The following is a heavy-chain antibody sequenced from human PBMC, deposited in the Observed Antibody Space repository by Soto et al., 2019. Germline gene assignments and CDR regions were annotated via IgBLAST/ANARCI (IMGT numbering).Heavy chain of an antibody. CDR1: GFTFSSYA. D-gene: IGHD1-26*01. CDR3: ARGWELLFDY. CDR2: ISYDGTNK. Sequence: QVQLVESGGGVVQPGRSLRLSCAASGFTFSSYAMHWVRQAPGKGLEWVAVISYDGTNKYYAESVKGRFTISRDNSKNTLYLQMTSLRAEDTAVYYCARGWELLFDYWGQGTLVTVSS. J-gene: IGHJ4*02. V-gene: IGHV3-30-3*01.